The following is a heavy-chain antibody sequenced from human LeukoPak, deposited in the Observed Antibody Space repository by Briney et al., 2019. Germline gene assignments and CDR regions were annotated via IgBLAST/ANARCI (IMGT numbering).Heavy chain of an antibody. CDR1: GGSISSSSYY. CDR2: IYYSGST. J-gene: IGHJ4*02. CDR3: ARGPQTRGITGTNY. Sequence: SETLPLTCTVSGGSISSSSYYWGWIRQPPGKGLEWIGSIYYSGSTYYNPSLKSRVTISVDTSKNQFSLKLSSVTAADTAVYYCARGPQTRGITGTNYWGQGTLVTVSS. V-gene: IGHV4-39*01. D-gene: IGHD1-7*01.